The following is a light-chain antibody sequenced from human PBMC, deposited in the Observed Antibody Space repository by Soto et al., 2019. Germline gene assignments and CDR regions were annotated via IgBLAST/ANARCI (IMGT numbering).Light chain of an antibody. CDR2: EVS. J-gene: IGLJ1*01. CDR3: SSYSGNTAFYV. CDR1: SSDVGYYNF. V-gene: IGLV2-14*01. Sequence: QSVLTQPASVSGSPGQSITISCTGSSSDVGYYNFVSWYQQHPGKAPKLIIYEVSNRPSGVSNRFSASKSGNTASLTISGLQAEDEADYHCSSYSGNTAFYVFGTGTKLTVL.